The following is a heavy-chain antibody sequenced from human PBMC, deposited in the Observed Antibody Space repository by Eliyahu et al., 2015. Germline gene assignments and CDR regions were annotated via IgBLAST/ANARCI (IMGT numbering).Heavy chain of an antibody. CDR2: IRNYGEST. CDR1: CFIFXGFV. CDR3: AAHGPYYYYGIDV. D-gene: IGHD2-8*01. Sequence: EVQLLESGGGLVEPGGPLRLSCAASCFIFXGFVMSWVRQAPGKGLEWVAGIRNYGESTYYADSVKGRFTISRDNFKSTLSLQVNSLRADDTAVYYCAAHGPYYYYGIDVWGQGTTVTVSS. J-gene: IGHJ6*02. V-gene: IGHV3-23*01.